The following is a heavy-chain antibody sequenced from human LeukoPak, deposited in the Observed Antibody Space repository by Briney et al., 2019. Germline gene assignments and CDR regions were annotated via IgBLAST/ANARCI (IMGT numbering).Heavy chain of an antibody. CDR3: AMAVIASGWTLDY. Sequence: GASLRLSCAASGFTFISYSISSVRHAPGNWLECLSIIGVSGARTSYAHCVKGRFSISRDNFKKTLYLQVNSLRVEDTAVYYCAMAVIASGWTLDYWGQGTLVTAAS. J-gene: IGHJ4*02. V-gene: IGHV3-23*01. D-gene: IGHD6-19*01. CDR1: GFTFISYS. CDR2: IGVSGART.